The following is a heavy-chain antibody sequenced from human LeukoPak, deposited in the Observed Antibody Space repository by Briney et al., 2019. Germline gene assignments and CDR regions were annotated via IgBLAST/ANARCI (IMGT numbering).Heavy chain of an antibody. D-gene: IGHD4-17*01. CDR2: ISAYNCNT. J-gene: IGHJ4*02. CDR3: ARVVDYGDYYFDY. Sequence: ASEKVSCKASGYTFTSYGISWVRQAPGQALEWMGWISAYNCNTNYAQKLQGRVTMTTDTYTSTGYMERRSLRSDDTAVYYCARVVDYGDYYFDYWGQGTLVTVS. V-gene: IGHV1-18*01. CDR1: GYTFTSYG.